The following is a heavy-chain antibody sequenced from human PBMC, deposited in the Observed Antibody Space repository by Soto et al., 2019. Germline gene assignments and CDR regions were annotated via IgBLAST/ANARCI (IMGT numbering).Heavy chain of an antibody. CDR1: GYTFTGYY. Sequence: ASVKVSCKASGYTFTGYYMHWVRQAPGQGLEWMGWINPNSGGTNYAQKFQGWVTMTRDTSISTAYMELRGLRSDDTAVYYCARSDDIYAFDIWGQGKMVTVSS. CDR2: INPNSGGT. CDR3: ARSDDIYAFDI. V-gene: IGHV1-2*04. D-gene: IGHD3-9*01. J-gene: IGHJ3*02.